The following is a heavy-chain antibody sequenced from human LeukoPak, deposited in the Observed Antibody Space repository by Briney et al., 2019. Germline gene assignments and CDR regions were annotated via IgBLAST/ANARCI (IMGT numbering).Heavy chain of an antibody. CDR3: ARDNDAFDI. CDR2: INHSGST. Sequence: SETLSLTCGVHGGSFTGYYWSWIRQPPGKGLEWIGEINHSGSTNYNPSLKSRVTISVDTSKNQFSLKLSSVTAADTAVYYCARDNDAFDIWGQGTMVTVSS. J-gene: IGHJ3*02. V-gene: IGHV4-34*01. CDR1: GGSFTGYY.